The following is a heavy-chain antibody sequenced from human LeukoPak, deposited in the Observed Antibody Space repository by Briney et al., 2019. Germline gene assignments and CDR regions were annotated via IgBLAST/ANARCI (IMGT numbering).Heavy chain of an antibody. CDR1: GFTFSSYG. Sequence: QTGGSLRLSCAASGFTFSSYGMHWVRQAPGKGLEWVAVIWYDGSNKYYADSVKGRFTISRDNSKNTQYLQMNSLRAEDTAVYYCAKDLGLSAVTTGAYYYYGMDVWGQGTTVTVSS. V-gene: IGHV3-33*06. CDR3: AKDLGLSAVTTGAYYYYGMDV. D-gene: IGHD4-4*01. CDR2: IWYDGSNK. J-gene: IGHJ6*02.